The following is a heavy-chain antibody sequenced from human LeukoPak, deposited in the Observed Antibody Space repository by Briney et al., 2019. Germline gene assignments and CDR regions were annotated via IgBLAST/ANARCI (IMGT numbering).Heavy chain of an antibody. J-gene: IGHJ6*03. Sequence: SETLSLTCAVYGGSFSGYYWSWIRQPPGKGLEWIGEINHSGSTNYNPSLKSRVTISVDTSKNQFSLKLSSVIAADTAVYYCATSDYDFWRALEGRYYYMDVWGKGTTVTVSS. CDR2: INHSGST. D-gene: IGHD3-3*01. CDR1: GGSFSGYY. V-gene: IGHV4-34*01. CDR3: ATSDYDFWRALEGRYYYMDV.